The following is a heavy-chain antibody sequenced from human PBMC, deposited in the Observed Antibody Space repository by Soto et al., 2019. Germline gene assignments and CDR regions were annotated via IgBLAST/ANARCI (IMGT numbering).Heavy chain of an antibody. J-gene: IGHJ4*02. Sequence: GGSLRLSCAASGFTFSSYGMHWVRQAPGKGLEWVAVIWYDGSNKYYADSVKGRFTISRDNSKNTLYLQMNSQRAEDTAVYYCARKGSAGPPFDYWGQGTLVTVSS. CDR1: GFTFSSYG. CDR2: IWYDGSNK. D-gene: IGHD2-15*01. CDR3: ARKGSAGPPFDY. V-gene: IGHV3-33*01.